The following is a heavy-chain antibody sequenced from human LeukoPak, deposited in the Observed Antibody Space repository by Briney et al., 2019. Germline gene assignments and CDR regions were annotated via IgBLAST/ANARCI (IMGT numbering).Heavy chain of an antibody. CDR1: GGSISGYY. CDR3: ARGRSREGGYSSSWYLL. Sequence: SETLSLTCTVSGGSISGYYWSWIRQPPGKGLEWIGEINHSGSTNYNPSLKSRVTISVDTSKNQFSLKLSSVTAADTAVYYCARGRSREGGYSSSWYLLWGQGTLVTVSS. CDR2: INHSGST. V-gene: IGHV4-34*01. D-gene: IGHD6-13*01. J-gene: IGHJ1*01.